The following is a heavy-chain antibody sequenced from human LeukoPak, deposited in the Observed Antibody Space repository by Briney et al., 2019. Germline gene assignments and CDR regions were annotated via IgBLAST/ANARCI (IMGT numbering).Heavy chain of an antibody. CDR3: ARDREDCGTRCYALFKGYYYNGMDV. CDR2: ISSSTSYI. D-gene: IGHD2-2*01. V-gene: IGHV3-21*01. Sequence: PGGSLRLSCAASGFTFSSYSMNWVRQAPGKGLEWVSSISSSTSYIYYADSVKGRFTVSRDNAKNSLYLQMNSLRAEDTAVYYCARDREDCGTRCYALFKGYYYNGMDVWGQGTTVTVSS. CDR1: GFTFSSYS. J-gene: IGHJ6*02.